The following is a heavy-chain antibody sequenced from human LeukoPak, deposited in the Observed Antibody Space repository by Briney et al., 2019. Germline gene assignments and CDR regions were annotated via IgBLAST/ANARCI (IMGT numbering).Heavy chain of an antibody. D-gene: IGHD3-22*01. V-gene: IGHV4-61*05. CDR3: ARSPEYYYDSSGYYLDYFDY. CDR1: GGSISSSSYY. J-gene: IGHJ4*02. CDR2: IYTSGST. Sequence: SETLSLTCTVSGGSISSSSYYWGWIRQPPGKGLEWIGRIYTSGSTNYNPSLKSRVTMSVDTSKNQFSLKLSSVTAADTAVYYCARSPEYYYDSSGYYLDYFDYWGQGTLVTVSS.